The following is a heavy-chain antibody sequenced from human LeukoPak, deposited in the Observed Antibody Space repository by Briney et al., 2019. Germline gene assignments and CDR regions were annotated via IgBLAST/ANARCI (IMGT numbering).Heavy chain of an antibody. J-gene: IGHJ2*01. Sequence: PSETLSLTCTVSGASIRSGDYYWSWIRQPPGKGLEWIGYIYDSGSTYYNPSLKSRITISVDTSENRFSLKLSSVTAADTAVYYCARSDYDTSKFDLWGRGTLVTVSS. CDR1: GASIRSGDYY. CDR2: IYDSGST. V-gene: IGHV4-30-4*02. D-gene: IGHD3-22*01. CDR3: ARSDYDTSKFDL.